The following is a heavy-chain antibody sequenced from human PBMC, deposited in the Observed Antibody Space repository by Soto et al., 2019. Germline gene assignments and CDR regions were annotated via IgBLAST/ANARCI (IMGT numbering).Heavy chain of an antibody. CDR1: GINSWIYA. CDR2: IGGNGGPT. CDR3: GKDPRLELRNVDS. Sequence: GCSLGLCCAACGINSWIYAMMWVLQDPGKGLEWVSTIGGNGGPTYYADSVKGRFTISRDNSKNIVFLQMNSLRAEDTAVYFCGKDPRLELRNVDSWGQGTLVTVSS. V-gene: IGHV3-23*01. J-gene: IGHJ5*01. D-gene: IGHD1-7*01.